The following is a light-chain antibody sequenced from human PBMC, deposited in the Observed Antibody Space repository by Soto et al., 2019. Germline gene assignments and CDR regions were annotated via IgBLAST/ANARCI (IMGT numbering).Light chain of an antibody. CDR1: LSLPSRS. Sequence: ELVLTQSPGTLSLSPGDRATLSCRASLSLPSRSLAWYQQRPGQAPRVLISAASTRAADIPDRFSGSGSGTDFTLTINRLEPEDFAVYYCQQYGSFSGTFGQGTKVDIK. J-gene: IGKJ1*01. CDR2: AAS. CDR3: QQYGSFSGT. V-gene: IGKV3-20*01.